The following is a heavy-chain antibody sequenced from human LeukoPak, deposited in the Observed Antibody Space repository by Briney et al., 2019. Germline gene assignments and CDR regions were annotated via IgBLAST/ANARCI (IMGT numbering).Heavy chain of an antibody. V-gene: IGHV3-23*01. CDR1: GFTFDSYA. J-gene: IGHJ6*03. CDR2: ISGGGGIT. CDR3: AKYGVDCSSTSCYPLYYMDV. Sequence: PGGSLSLSCAASGFTFDSYAMTWVRQAPGKGLEWVSSISGGGGITNYADSVKGRFTISRDNSKYTLFLQMNSLRAEDTAVYHCAKYGVDCSSTSCYPLYYMDVWGKGTTVTVSS. D-gene: IGHD2-2*01.